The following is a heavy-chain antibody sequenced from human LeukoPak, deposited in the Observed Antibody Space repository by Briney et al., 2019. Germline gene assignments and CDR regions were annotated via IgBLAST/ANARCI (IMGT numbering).Heavy chain of an antibody. V-gene: IGHV3-33*01. J-gene: IGHJ4*02. CDR1: GFTFSTSG. CDR3: ARARGVSTGYRPIDY. Sequence: GRSLRLSCAASGFTFSTSGMHWVRQAPGKGLEWVAVIWYDGSNKHYAESVKGRFSISRDNSKSTLYLQLNSLRAEDTAVYYCARARGVSTGYRPIDYWGQGTLVTVSS. CDR2: IWYDGSNK. D-gene: IGHD3-22*01.